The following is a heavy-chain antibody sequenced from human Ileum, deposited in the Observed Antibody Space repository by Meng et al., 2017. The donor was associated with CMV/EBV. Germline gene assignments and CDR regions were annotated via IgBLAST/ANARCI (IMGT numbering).Heavy chain of an antibody. D-gene: IGHD4-17*01. CDR2: IIANGGIT. V-gene: IGHV3-23*01. Sequence: QRLGSGGGLVHLGGSLGLSCEASGFTFSSYAMTWVRQAPGKGLEWVSTIIANGGITYYAQSVRGRFTISRDNSKNTLYLQMDSLRAEDTALYYCVKSKDFGDSCPGASWGQGILVTVSS. CDR1: GFTFSSYA. CDR3: VKSKDFGDSCPGAS. J-gene: IGHJ5*02.